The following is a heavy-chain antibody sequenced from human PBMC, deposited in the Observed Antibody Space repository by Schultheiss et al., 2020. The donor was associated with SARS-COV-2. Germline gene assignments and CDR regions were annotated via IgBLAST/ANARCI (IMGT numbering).Heavy chain of an antibody. J-gene: IGHJ5*02. CDR3: ARVVAPSNWFDP. Sequence: GGSLRLSCAASGFTFSDYYMSWIRQAPGKGLEWVSYISSSGSTIYYAASVKGRFTISRDNAKNSLYLQMNSLRAEGTAVYYCARVVAPSNWFDPWGQGTLVTVSS. V-gene: IGHV3-11*04. D-gene: IGHD2-2*01. CDR1: GFTFSDYY. CDR2: ISSSGSTI.